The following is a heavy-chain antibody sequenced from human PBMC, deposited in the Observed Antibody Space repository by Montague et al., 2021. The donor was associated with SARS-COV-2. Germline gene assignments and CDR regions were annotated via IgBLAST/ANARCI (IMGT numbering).Heavy chain of an antibody. Sequence: SLRLSCAASGFTFSSYAMRWVRQAPGKGLEWVAVISYDGSNIYYADSVKGRFTISRDNSKNTLYLQMNSLRAEDTAVYYCAREGYDILTGYFHDAFDIWGQGTMVTVSS. V-gene: IGHV3-30*04. CDR3: AREGYDILTGYFHDAFDI. J-gene: IGHJ3*02. CDR1: GFTFSSYA. CDR2: ISYDGSNI. D-gene: IGHD3-9*01.